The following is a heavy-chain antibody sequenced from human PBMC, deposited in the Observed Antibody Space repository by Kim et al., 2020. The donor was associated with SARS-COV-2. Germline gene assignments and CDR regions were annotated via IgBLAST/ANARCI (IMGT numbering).Heavy chain of an antibody. V-gene: IGHV3-74*01. D-gene: IGHD3-16*01. CDR2: T. CDR3: ARSALGGFFDL. Sequence: TNNADYVKGQFTVSRDKARNTLYLQINSLIAEDTAVYYCARSALGGFFDLWGRGTLVAVSS. J-gene: IGHJ2*01.